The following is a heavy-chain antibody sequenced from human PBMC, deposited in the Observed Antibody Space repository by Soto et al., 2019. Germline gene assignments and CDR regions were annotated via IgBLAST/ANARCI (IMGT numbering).Heavy chain of an antibody. V-gene: IGHV4-39*01. CDR2: IYYSGST. J-gene: IGHJ4*02. D-gene: IGHD3-22*01. Sequence: SETLSLTCTVSGGSITSSSYYWGWIRQPPGKGLEWIGSIYYSGSTYYNPSLKSRVSMSVDTSKNQFSLKLSSVTAADTAVYHCARQGAYFHESSGYEFDYWGQGTLVTVSS. CDR3: ARQGAYFHESSGYEFDY. CDR1: GGSITSSSYY.